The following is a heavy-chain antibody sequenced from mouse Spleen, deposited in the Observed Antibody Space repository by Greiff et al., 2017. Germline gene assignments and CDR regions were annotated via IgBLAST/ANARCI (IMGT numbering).Heavy chain of an antibody. CDR3: ARGGYYPFDY. J-gene: IGHJ2*01. Sequence: DVQLQESGPGLVKPSQSLSLTCSVTGYSITSGYYWNWIRQFPGNKLEWMGYISYDGSNNYNPSLKNRISITRDTSKNQFFLKLNSVTTEDTATYYCARGGYYPFDYWGQGTTLTVSS. V-gene: IGHV3-6*01. CDR1: GYSITSGYY. CDR2: ISYDGSN. D-gene: IGHD2-3*01.